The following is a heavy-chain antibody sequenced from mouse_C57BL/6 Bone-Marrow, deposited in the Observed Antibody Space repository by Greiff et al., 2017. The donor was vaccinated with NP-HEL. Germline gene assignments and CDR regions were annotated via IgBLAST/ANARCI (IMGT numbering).Heavy chain of an antibody. CDR1: GYTFTSYW. CDR2: IHPNSGST. V-gene: IGHV1-64*01. CDR3: ASRGKLGERNWYFDV. Sequence: QVQLQQPGAELVKPGASVKLSCKASGYTFTSYWMHWVKQRPGQGLEWIGMIHPNSGSTNYNEKFKSKATLTVDKSSSTAYMQLSSLTSEDSAVYYCASRGKLGERNWYFDVWGTGTTVTVSS. J-gene: IGHJ1*03. D-gene: IGHD4-1*01.